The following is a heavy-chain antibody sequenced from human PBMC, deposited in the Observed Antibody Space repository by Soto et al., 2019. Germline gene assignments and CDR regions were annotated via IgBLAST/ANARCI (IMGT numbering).Heavy chain of an antibody. D-gene: IGHD4-4*01. Sequence: EVQLVQSGGGLVQPVGSLRLSCVGSGFTFTDFYMNWVRQAPGKGLEWVANIRPDGTETKYVESVKGRFTTSRDNAKNSLFLQKNSLRADDTAVYYCAGWGGHDYNYWGQGILVTVSS. CDR2: IRPDGTET. J-gene: IGHJ4*02. V-gene: IGHV3-7*03. CDR1: GFTFTDFY. CDR3: AGWGGHDYNY.